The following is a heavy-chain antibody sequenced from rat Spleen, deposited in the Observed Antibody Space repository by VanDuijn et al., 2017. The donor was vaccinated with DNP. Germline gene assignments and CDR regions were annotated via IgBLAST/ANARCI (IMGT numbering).Heavy chain of an antibody. CDR2: ITSSGGRT. V-gene: IGHV5-31*01. CDR3: VRVNNNLYYGLDA. J-gene: IGHJ4*01. CDR1: GFTFNIYW. D-gene: IGHD1-5*01. Sequence: EVQLVESGGDLVQPGRSLKVSCVASGFTFNIYWMTWIRQAPGKGLEWVASITSSGGRTYYPDSVQDRFIISRDNGKDTLYLQMNSLRSEDTATYYCVRVNNNLYYGLDAWGQGTSVTVSS.